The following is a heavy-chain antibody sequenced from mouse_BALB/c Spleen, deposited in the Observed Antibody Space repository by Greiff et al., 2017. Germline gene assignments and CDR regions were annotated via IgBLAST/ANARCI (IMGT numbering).Heavy chain of an antibody. D-gene: IGHD2-4*01. V-gene: IGHV2-6-7*01. CDR2: IWGDGST. J-gene: IGHJ4*01. CDR1: GFSLTGYG. CDR3: ASPIYYDSGDY. Sequence: VKLMESGPGLVAPSQSLSITCTVSGFSLTGYGVNWVRQPPGKGLEWLGMIWGDGSTDYNSAFISRLSISKDNSKSQVFFKMNSLQANDTAIYYCASPIYYDSGDYWGQGTSVTVSS.